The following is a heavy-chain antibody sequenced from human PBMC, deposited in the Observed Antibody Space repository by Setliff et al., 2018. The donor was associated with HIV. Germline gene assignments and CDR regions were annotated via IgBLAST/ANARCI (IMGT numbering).Heavy chain of an antibody. V-gene: IGHV3-23*01. D-gene: IGHD3-10*01. J-gene: IGHJ1*01. Sequence: GSLRLSCAASGITLSNYAMSWVRQAPGKGLEWVSGISLSGGSTYYADSVKGRFTISRDNSKNTLYLRMNSLRAEDTAVYYCAQAQTSVSGSYYQYLQHWGQGTLVTVSS. CDR3: AQAQTSVSGSYYQYLQH. CDR2: ISLSGGST. CDR1: GITLSNYA.